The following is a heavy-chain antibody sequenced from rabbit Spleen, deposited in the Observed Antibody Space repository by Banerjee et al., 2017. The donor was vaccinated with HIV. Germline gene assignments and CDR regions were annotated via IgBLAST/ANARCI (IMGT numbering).Heavy chain of an antibody. D-gene: IGHD4-1*01. CDR1: GVSFNDKDV. J-gene: IGHJ6*01. CDR2: INMVTGKS. V-gene: IGHV1S45*01. Sequence: QEQLVESGGGLVRPGASLTLTCKASGVSFNDKDVMCWVRQAPGKGLEWITCINMVTGKSVYASWAKGRFIMSRTSSTKVTLQMTSLTVADTATYFCARVSETSGWGEDLWGPGTLVTVS. CDR3: ARVSETSGWGEDL.